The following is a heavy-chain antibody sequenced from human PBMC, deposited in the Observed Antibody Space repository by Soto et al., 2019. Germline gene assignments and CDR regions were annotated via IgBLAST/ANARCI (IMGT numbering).Heavy chain of an antibody. Sequence: QVQLQESGPGLVKPSETLSLTCTVSGGSISSYYWSWIRQPPGKGLEWIGNMYYSGITNYNPSLKSRVTMSVDTSKNQFSLKVSSVTAADTAMYYCTSATGEANDAFDIWGQGTMVTVSS. J-gene: IGHJ3*02. D-gene: IGHD7-27*01. CDR3: TSATGEANDAFDI. V-gene: IGHV4-59*01. CDR1: GGSISSYY. CDR2: MYYSGIT.